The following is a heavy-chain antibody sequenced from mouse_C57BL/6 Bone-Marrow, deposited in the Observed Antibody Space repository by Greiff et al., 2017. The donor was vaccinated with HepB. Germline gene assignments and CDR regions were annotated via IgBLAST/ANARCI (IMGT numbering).Heavy chain of an antibody. J-gene: IGHJ2*01. V-gene: IGHV1-55*01. CDR2: IYPGSGST. Sequence: QVQLQQSGAELVKPGASVKMSCKASGYTFTSYWITWVKQRPGQGLEWIGDIYPGSGSTNYNEKFKSKATLTVDTSSSTAYMQLSSLTSEDSAVYYCAREDNITTVVAKDYWGQGTTLTVSS. CDR1: GYTFTSYW. CDR3: AREDNITTVVAKDY. D-gene: IGHD1-1*01.